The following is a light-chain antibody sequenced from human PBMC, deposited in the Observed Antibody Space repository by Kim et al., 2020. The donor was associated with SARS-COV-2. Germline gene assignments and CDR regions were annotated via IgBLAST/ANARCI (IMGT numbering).Light chain of an antibody. J-gene: IGKJ1*01. CDR2: AAS. CDR3: QQYYSYPPWT. CDR1: QGISGY. Sequence: STGDRVTITCRASQGISGYLAWYQQKPGKAPKLLIYAASTLQSGVPSRFSGSGSGTDFTLTISCLQSEDFATYYCQQYYSYPPWTFGQGTKVDIK. V-gene: IGKV1-8*01.